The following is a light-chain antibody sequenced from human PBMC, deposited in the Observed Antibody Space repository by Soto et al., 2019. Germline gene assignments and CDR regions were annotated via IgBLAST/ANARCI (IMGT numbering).Light chain of an antibody. J-gene: IGKJ3*01. CDR1: QSVSTY. V-gene: IGKV3-20*01. CDR3: QQYGSSPFT. Sequence: EIVMTQSPATLSVSRGERVTLSCRASQSVSTYLAWYQQKPGQPPRLLISGSSIRATGIPKRFSGSASGTNFTLTISSLEPEDFAVFYCQQYGSSPFTFGPGTKWIS. CDR2: GSS.